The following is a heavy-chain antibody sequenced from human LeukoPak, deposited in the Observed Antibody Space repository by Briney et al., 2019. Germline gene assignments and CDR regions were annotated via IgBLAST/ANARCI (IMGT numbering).Heavy chain of an antibody. CDR2: IKQDGSNI. V-gene: IGHV3-7*01. Sequence: GGSLRLSCAASGSTFSAYWMTWVRQAPGKGLEWVANIKQDGSNIQYADSVKGRFTISRDNAKNSLYLQMNSLRAEDTAVYYCARVSYYYMDVWGKGTTVTISS. CDR1: GSTFSAYW. D-gene: IGHD2/OR15-2a*01. J-gene: IGHJ6*03. CDR3: ARVSYYYMDV.